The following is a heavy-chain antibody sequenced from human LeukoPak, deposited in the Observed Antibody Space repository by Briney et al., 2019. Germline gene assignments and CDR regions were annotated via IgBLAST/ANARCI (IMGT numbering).Heavy chain of an antibody. Sequence: GGSLRLSCAASGFTFSSYSMNWVRQAPGKGLEWVSSISSSSSYIFYADSVKGRFTISRDSAKNSLYLQMNSLRAEDTAVYYCPRERLAVVITTDAFDIWGQGTMVTVSS. V-gene: IGHV3-21*01. J-gene: IGHJ3*02. CDR2: ISSSSSYI. CDR3: PRERLAVVITTDAFDI. CDR1: GFTFSSYS. D-gene: IGHD3-22*01.